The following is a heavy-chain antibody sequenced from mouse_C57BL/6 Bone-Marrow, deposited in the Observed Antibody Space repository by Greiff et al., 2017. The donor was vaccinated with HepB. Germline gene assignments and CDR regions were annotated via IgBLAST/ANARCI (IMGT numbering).Heavy chain of an antibody. CDR3: ARDGYDYYAMDY. D-gene: IGHD2-12*01. J-gene: IGHJ4*01. Sequence: DVKLVESGGGLVQSGRSLRLSCATSGFTFSDFYMEWVRQAPGKGLEWIAASRNKANDYTTEYSASVKGRFIVSRDTSQSILYLQMNALRAEDTAIYYCARDGYDYYAMDYWGQGTSVTVSS. CDR1: GFTFSDFY. CDR2: SRNKANDYTT. V-gene: IGHV7-1*01.